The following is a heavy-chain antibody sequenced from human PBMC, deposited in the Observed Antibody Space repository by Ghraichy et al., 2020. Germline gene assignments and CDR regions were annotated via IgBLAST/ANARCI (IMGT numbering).Heavy chain of an antibody. CDR2: IYYSGST. D-gene: IGHD1-26*01. J-gene: IGHJ4*02. Sequence: TLSLTCTVSGGSISSSSYYWGWIRQPPGKGLEWIGSIYYSGSTYYNPSLKSRVTISVDTSKNQFSLKLSSVTAADTAVYYCARLQWRGSCIDYWGQGTLVTVSS. CDR3: ARLQWRGSCIDY. CDR1: GGSISSSSYY. V-gene: IGHV4-39*01.